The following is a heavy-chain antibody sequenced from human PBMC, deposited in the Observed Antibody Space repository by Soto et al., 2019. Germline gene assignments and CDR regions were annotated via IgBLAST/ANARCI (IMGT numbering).Heavy chain of an antibody. J-gene: IGHJ4*02. CDR2: IYYSGST. CDR1: GGSISSSSYY. V-gene: IGHV4-39*07. CDR3: ARRYGGNFDY. Sequence: SETLSLTCTVSGGSISSSSYYWGWIRQPPGKGLEWIGSIYYSGSTYYNPSLKSRVTISVDTSKNQFSLKLRSVTGADTAVYYCARRYGGNFDYWGQGTLVTIS. D-gene: IGHD1-26*01.